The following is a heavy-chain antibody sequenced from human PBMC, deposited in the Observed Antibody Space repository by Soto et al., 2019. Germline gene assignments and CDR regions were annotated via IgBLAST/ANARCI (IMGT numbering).Heavy chain of an antibody. CDR1: GGSISSYY. D-gene: IGHD1-20*01. V-gene: IGHV4-59*01. Sequence: SETLSLTCTVSGGSISSYYWSWIRQPPGKGLEWIGYIYYSGSTNYNPSLKSRVTISVDTSKNQFSLKLSSVTAADTSVYYCARYKKAFYYFDYWGQGTLVTVSS. CDR2: IYYSGST. J-gene: IGHJ4*02. CDR3: ARYKKAFYYFDY.